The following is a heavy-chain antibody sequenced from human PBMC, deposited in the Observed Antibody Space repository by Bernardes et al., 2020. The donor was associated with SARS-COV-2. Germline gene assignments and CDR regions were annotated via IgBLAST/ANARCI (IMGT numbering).Heavy chain of an antibody. J-gene: IGHJ3*02. CDR2: IYPGDSDT. D-gene: IGHD2-15*01. V-gene: IGHV5-51*01. Sequence: GASVKISCKGSGYSFTSYWIGWVRQMPGKGLEWMGIIYPGDSDTRYSPSFQGQVTISADKSISTAYLQWSSLKASDTAMYYCARHQGGNPILWGRAAFDIWGQGTMVTVSS. CDR3: ARHQGGNPILWGRAAFDI. CDR1: GYSFTSYW.